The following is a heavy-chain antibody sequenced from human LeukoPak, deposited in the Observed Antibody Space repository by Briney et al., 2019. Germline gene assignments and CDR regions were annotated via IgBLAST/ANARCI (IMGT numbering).Heavy chain of an antibody. V-gene: IGHV3-30*04. CDR3: ALLPSYYYGSGSLDY. D-gene: IGHD3-10*01. CDR1: GFTFSSYA. J-gene: IGHJ4*02. Sequence: GGSLRLSCAASGFTFSSYAMHWVRQAPGKGLEWVAVISYDGSNKYYADSVKGRFTISRDNSKNTLYLQMNSLRAEDTVVYYCALLPSYYYGSGSLDYWGQGTLVPVSS. CDR2: ISYDGSNK.